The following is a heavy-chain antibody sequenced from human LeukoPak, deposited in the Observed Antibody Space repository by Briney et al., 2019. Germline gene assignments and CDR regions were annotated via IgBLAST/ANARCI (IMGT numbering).Heavy chain of an antibody. D-gene: IGHD3/OR15-3a*01. CDR1: GFIFKSYG. Sequence: PGGSLRLSCVASGFIFKSYGMNWVRQAPGKGREWVSGIYTNGRTRYADSVNGRFTISRDNSKNTLFLQMHSLRVEDTAVYYCAHLVWEYVGGLDVWGQGTTVTVSS. J-gene: IGHJ6*02. V-gene: IGHV3-23*05. CDR2: IYTNGRT. CDR3: AHLVWEYVGGLDV.